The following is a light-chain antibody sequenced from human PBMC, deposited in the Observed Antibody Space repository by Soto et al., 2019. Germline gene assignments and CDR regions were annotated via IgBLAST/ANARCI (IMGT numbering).Light chain of an antibody. CDR3: QQRSSWLST. CDR2: DAS. J-gene: IGKJ5*01. Sequence: EIVLTQSPATLSLSPGERATVSCRASQSVTSYLAWYQQRPGQAPRLLIYDASRRATGIPARFSGSGSGADFTPTISSLEPEDFAVYYCQQRSSWLSTFGQGTRLEIK. V-gene: IGKV3-11*01. CDR1: QSVTSY.